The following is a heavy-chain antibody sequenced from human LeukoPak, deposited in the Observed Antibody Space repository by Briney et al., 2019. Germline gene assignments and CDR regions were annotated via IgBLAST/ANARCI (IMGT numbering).Heavy chain of an antibody. D-gene: IGHD2-21*02. CDR1: GFTFSSYA. CDR3: ARDVQLLAYCGGDCYSHFQH. Sequence: GGSPRLSCAASGFTFSSYAMHWVRQAPGKGLEWVAVISYDGSNKYYADSVKGRFAISRDNSKNTLYLQMNSLRAEDTAVYYCARDVQLLAYCGGDCYSHFQHWGQGTLVTVSS. V-gene: IGHV3-30*09. CDR2: ISYDGSNK. J-gene: IGHJ1*01.